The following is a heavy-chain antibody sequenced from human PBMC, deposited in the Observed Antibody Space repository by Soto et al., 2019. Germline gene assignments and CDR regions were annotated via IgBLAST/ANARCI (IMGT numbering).Heavy chain of an antibody. CDR1: GFTFSDYY. CDR3: ARDLNDFWSGSYPNDAFDI. J-gene: IGHJ3*02. Sequence: PVGSLRLFCAASGFTFSDYYMSWIRQAPGKGLEWVSYISSSGSTIYYADSVKGRFTISRDNAKNSLYLQMNSLRAEDTAVYYCARDLNDFWSGSYPNDAFDIWGQGTMVTASS. V-gene: IGHV3-11*01. D-gene: IGHD3-3*01. CDR2: ISSSGSTI.